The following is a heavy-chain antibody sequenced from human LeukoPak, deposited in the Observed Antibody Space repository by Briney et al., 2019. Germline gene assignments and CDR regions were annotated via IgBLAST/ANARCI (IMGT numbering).Heavy chain of an antibody. CDR2: IVPILGIA. CDR3: ARVDPFPGNH. Sequence: SVKVSCKASGGTFNSYTISWVRQAPGQGLEWMGRIVPILGIANYAQKFQGRVTITADKSTSTAYLELSSLRSEDTAVDCCARVDPFPGNHWGQGTLVTVSS. J-gene: IGHJ4*02. CDR1: GGTFNSYT. V-gene: IGHV1-69*02.